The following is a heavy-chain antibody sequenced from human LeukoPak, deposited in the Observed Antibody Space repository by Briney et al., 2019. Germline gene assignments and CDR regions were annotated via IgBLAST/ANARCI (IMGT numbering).Heavy chain of an antibody. Sequence: PSETLSLTCTVSAGSISSYYWGWIRQPAGKGLEWIRRIYTSGSTYYKPFLKSRVTMSVDTSKNQLSLRLTTVTAADTAVYYCARDSNLEYSSSRGLGRWGQGTLVTVSS. CDR2: IYTSGST. CDR1: AGSISSYY. J-gene: IGHJ4*02. V-gene: IGHV4-4*07. CDR3: ARDSNLEYSSSRGLGR. D-gene: IGHD6-6*01.